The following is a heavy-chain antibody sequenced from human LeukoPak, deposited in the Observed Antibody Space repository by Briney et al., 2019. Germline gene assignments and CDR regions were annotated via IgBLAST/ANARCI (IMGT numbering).Heavy chain of an antibody. CDR3: AKDFGSGRYAFDI. Sequence: GGSLKLSCAASGFNIEGHNMHWVRQAPGKGLEWVSFVQHDGGRKWYVDSVKGRFTISRDNSKNTLSLQMNDLRLEDTAVYYCAKDFGSGRYAFDIWGQGTIVTVSS. D-gene: IGHD3-10*01. V-gene: IGHV3-30*02. J-gene: IGHJ3*02. CDR1: GFNIEGHN. CDR2: VQHDGGRK.